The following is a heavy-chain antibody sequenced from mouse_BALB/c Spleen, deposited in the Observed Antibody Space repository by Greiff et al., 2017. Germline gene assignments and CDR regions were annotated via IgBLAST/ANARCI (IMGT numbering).Heavy chain of an antibody. CDR3: AREVLKITLRVY. V-gene: IGHV5-6-5*01. J-gene: IGHJ4*01. CDR1: GFTFSSYA. D-gene: IGHD2-4*01. Sequence: EVKLVESGGGLVKPGGSLKLSCAASGFTFSSYAMPWVRQTPEKRLEWVASISSGGSTYYPDSVKGRFTISRDNARNIQYLQMSSLRSEDTAMYYCAREVLKITLRVYGGRETSVTVS. CDR2: ISSGGST.